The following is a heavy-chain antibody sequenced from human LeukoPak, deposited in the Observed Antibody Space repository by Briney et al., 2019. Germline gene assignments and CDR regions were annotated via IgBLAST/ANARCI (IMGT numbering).Heavy chain of an antibody. J-gene: IGHJ4*02. CDR3: AKDTTVKVGIAAAGSGIFDY. CDR2: IRYDGSNK. D-gene: IGHD6-13*01. V-gene: IGHV3-30*02. CDR1: GFTFSSYG. Sequence: GGSLRLSCAASGFTFSSYGMHWVRQAPGKGLEWVAFIRYDGSNKYYADSVKGRFTISRDNSKNTLYLQMNSLRAEDTAVYYCAKDTTVKVGIAAAGSGIFDYWGQGTLVTVSS.